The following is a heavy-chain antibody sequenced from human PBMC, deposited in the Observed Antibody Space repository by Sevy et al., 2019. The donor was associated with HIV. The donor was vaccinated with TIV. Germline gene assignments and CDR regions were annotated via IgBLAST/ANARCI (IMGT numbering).Heavy chain of an antibody. CDR3: ARDPDYGDHYYYYYGMDV. CDR2: ISSSSSTI. J-gene: IGHJ6*02. Sequence: GGFLRLSCAASGFTFSSYSMNWVRQAPGKGLEWVSYISSSSSTIYYADSVKGRFTISRDNAKNSLYLQMNSLRDEDTAVYYCARDPDYGDHYYYYYGMDVWGQGTTVTVSS. V-gene: IGHV3-48*02. D-gene: IGHD4-17*01. CDR1: GFTFSSYS.